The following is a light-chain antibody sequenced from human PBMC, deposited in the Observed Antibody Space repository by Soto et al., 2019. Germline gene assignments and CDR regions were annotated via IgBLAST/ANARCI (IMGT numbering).Light chain of an antibody. CDR2: AAS. Sequence: DIQMTQSPSSLSASVGDRVTITCRASQSIRSSLNWYQQKPGKAPKLLIYAASSLQSGVPSRFSGSGSGTDFTLTISSLQPEDVATYYCQQSYSTPWTFGQGTKVEIK. J-gene: IGKJ1*01. CDR3: QQSYSTPWT. V-gene: IGKV1-39*01. CDR1: QSIRSS.